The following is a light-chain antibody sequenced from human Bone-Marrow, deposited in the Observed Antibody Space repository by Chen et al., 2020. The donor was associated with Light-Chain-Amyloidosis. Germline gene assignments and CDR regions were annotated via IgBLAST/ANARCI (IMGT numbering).Light chain of an antibody. Sequence: EIVLTQSPATLSLSPGERATLSCRASQSVSSYLAWYQQKPGQAPRLLIYDASNRATGIPARFSGSGSGTVFTLAISSLEPEDFAVYYCQQRSNWPLTFGGWTKVEIK. CDR2: DAS. CDR1: QSVSSY. CDR3: QQRSNWPLT. J-gene: IGKJ4*01. V-gene: IGKV3-11*01.